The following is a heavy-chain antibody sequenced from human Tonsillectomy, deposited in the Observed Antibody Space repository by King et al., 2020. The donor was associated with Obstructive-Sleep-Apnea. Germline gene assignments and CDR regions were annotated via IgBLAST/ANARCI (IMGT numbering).Heavy chain of an antibody. CDR2: FFPGDSDA. V-gene: IGHV5-51*01. CDR3: VRQVVGFDV. J-gene: IGHJ3*01. CDR1: GYIFINYW. Sequence: QLVQSGADVKKPGESLKISCQASGYIFINYWIAWVRQKPGKGLEWMGLFFPGDSDARYSPSFQGQVIFSSDKSITTAYLHWSSLDASDTATYYCVRQVVGFDVWGQGTMVTVSS.